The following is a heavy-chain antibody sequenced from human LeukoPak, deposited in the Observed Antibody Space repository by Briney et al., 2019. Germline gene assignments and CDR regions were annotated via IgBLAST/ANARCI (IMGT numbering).Heavy chain of an antibody. V-gene: IGHV3-30*18. Sequence: GGSLRLSCAASGFTFSSYGMHWVRQAPGKGLEWVAVISYDGSNKYYADSVKGRFTISRDNSKNTLYLQMNSLRAEDTAVYYCAKEPVVPAAIPCYFDYWGQGTLVTVSS. J-gene: IGHJ4*02. CDR3: AKEPVVPAAIPCYFDY. CDR1: GFTFSSYG. CDR2: ISYDGSNK. D-gene: IGHD2-2*02.